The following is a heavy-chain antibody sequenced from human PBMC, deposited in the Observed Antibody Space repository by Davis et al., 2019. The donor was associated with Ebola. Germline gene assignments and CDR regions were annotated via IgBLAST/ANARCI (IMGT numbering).Heavy chain of an antibody. CDR2: YNPSGTTT. Sequence: ASVKVSCKASGYTLTSHYINWVRQAPGQGLEWMGIYNPSGTTTTYAQKFRGRVTITRDTSASTAYMELSSLRSEDTAVYYCARGERIVVVVAATRGGPFDPWGQGTLVTVSS. V-gene: IGHV1-46*01. CDR1: GYTLTSHY. J-gene: IGHJ5*02. D-gene: IGHD2-15*01. CDR3: ARGERIVVVVAATRGGPFDP.